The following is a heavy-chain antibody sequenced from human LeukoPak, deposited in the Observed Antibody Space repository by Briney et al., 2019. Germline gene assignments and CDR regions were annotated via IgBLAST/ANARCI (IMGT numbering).Heavy chain of an antibody. J-gene: IGHJ4*02. D-gene: IGHD6-6*01. V-gene: IGHV4-39*07. CDR1: GGSISSSSYY. Sequence: PSETLSLTCTVSGGSISSSSYYWGWIRQPPGKGLEWIGSIYYSGSTYYNPSLKSRVTISVDTSKNQFSLKLSSVTAADTAVYYCARARQQLVRALDYWGQGTLVTVSS. CDR3: ARARQQLVRALDY. CDR2: IYYSGST.